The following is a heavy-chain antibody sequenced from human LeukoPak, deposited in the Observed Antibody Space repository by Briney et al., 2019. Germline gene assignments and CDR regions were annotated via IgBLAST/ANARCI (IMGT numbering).Heavy chain of an antibody. CDR2: ISSSGSTI. D-gene: IGHD4-17*01. Sequence: GGPLRLSCAASGFTFNNYGMNWVRQAPGKGVEGVSYISSSGSTIYYADSVKGRFTISRDNAKNSLYLQMNSLRAEDTAVYYCARVAPPTTVTTGAYYFDYWGQGTLVTVSS. CDR1: GFTFNNYG. V-gene: IGHV3-48*04. CDR3: ARVAPPTTVTTGAYYFDY. J-gene: IGHJ4*02.